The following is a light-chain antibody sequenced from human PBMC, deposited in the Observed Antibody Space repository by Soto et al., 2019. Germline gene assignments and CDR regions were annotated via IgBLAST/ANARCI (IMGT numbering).Light chain of an antibody. J-gene: IGKJ5*01. Sequence: EIVMTQSPATLSESPGETASLSCRASQSAGNFLAWYQQKPGQAPRLLLYYISTRATGIAARFSGSGSGTAFTLTVNCLQSEDSAVYYCQQHNQWPITFGQGTRLEIK. CDR1: QSAGNF. CDR2: YIS. CDR3: QQHNQWPIT. V-gene: IGKV3D-15*01.